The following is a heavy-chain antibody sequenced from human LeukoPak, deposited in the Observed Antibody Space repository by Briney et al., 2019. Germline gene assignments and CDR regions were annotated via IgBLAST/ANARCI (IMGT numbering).Heavy chain of an antibody. Sequence: GGSLRLSCAASGFTFSNYWVHWVRQAPGKGLVWVSRINSDGINTSYADSVKGRFTISRDNAKNTLNLQMNSLRAEDTAVYYCANLYSSSSRESLYWGQGTLVTVSS. CDR3: ANLYSSSSRESLY. V-gene: IGHV3-74*01. J-gene: IGHJ4*02. CDR1: GFTFSNYW. CDR2: INSDGINT. D-gene: IGHD6-6*01.